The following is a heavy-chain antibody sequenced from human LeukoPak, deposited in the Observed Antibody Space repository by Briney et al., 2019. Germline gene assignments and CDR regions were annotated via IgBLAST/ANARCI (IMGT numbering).Heavy chain of an antibody. CDR3: AKDRYYSRNYDYMDV. J-gene: IGHJ6*03. D-gene: IGHD3-10*01. V-gene: IGHV3-9*01. CDR2: ITWDGRNI. CDR1: GFTFDDYG. Sequence: PGGSLRLSCAASGFTFDDYGMHWVRQAPGKGLEWVAGITWDGRNIDYADSVKGRFTISRDNAKNSLYLQVNSLRVEDTALYYCAKDRYYSRNYDYMDVWGNGTAVIIS.